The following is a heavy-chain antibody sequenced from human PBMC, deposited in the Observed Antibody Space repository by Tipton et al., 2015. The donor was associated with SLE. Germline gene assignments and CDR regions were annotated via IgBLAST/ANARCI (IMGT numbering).Heavy chain of an antibody. CDR3: ARVYGYGSLYYFDN. V-gene: IGHV4-59*01. CDR2: IYYNGST. D-gene: IGHD5-18*01. CDR1: GGSITSYY. J-gene: IGHJ4*02. Sequence: GLVKPSETLSLTCTVSGGSITSYYWSWIRQPPGKGLEWIGYIYYNGSTNYNPSLKSRVTISVDTSKNQFSLKLSSVTAADTAVYYCARVYGYGSLYYFDNWGQGTLVTVSS.